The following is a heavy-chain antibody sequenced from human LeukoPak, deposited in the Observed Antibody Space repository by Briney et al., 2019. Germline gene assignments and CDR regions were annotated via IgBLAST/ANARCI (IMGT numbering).Heavy chain of an antibody. V-gene: IGHV4-38-2*02. CDR2: IYHSGIT. CDR3: ATLVSTRYYFDY. Sequence: SETLSLTCTVSDYSISSGYGYYWGWIRQTPGKGLEWSGNIYHSGITYYNHFNSSLKSRVTISIDTSKNQFSLRLTSVTAADTAVYFCATLVSTRYYFDYWGQGTLVTVSS. CDR1: DYSISSGYGYY. J-gene: IGHJ4*02. D-gene: IGHD5/OR15-5a*01.